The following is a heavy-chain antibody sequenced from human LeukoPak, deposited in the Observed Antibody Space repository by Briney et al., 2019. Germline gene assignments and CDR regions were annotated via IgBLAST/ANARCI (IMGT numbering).Heavy chain of an antibody. D-gene: IGHD6-13*01. CDR1: GGSITSGSYY. V-gene: IGHV4-39*01. CDR3: GVVQLAHFDY. CDR2: IYYSGST. Sequence: AKTLSLTCTVSGGSITSGSYYWGWIRQPPGKGLEWIGSIYYSGSTYYNPSLKSRVTISVDTSKNQFSLKLSSVTAADTAVYYCGVVQLAHFDYWGQGTLVTVSS. J-gene: IGHJ4*02.